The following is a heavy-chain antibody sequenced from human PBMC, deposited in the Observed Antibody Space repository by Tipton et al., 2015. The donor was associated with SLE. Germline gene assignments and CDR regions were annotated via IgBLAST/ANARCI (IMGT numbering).Heavy chain of an antibody. Sequence: SLRLSCTASGFTFGVYALSWVRQAPGKGLEWVGSIRSKAFGGTTEYAASVKGRFTISRDDSKSIAYLQMNSLKTEDTAVYYCTRDNRYCSGGSCHYFDYWGQGTLVTVSS. J-gene: IGHJ4*02. CDR3: TRDNRYCSGGSCHYFDY. CDR1: GFTFGVYA. D-gene: IGHD2-15*01. V-gene: IGHV3-49*04. CDR2: IRSKAFGGTT.